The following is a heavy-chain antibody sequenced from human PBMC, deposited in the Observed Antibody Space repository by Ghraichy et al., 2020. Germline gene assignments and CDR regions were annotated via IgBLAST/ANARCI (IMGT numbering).Heavy chain of an antibody. CDR1: GDSIKTNNHY. V-gene: IGHV4-39*01. CDR3: ARHCGWGSYYNPLDF. CDR2: VSYSGSA. D-gene: IGHD3-10*01. J-gene: IGHJ4*02. Sequence: SETLSLTCSVSGDSIKTNNHYWAWIRQPPGKGLEWIGSVSYSGSAYYNSSLKSRITISVDMSKNQISLKVISVTAADTASYFCARHCGWGSYYNPLDFWGQGTQVTVSS.